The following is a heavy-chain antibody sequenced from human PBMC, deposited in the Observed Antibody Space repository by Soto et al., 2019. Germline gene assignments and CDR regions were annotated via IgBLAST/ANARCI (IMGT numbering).Heavy chain of an antibody. V-gene: IGHV4-61*01. CDR3: ARGVSGYYDSSGYYWVDY. J-gene: IGHJ4*02. CDR1: GGSVSSGSYY. D-gene: IGHD3-22*01. Sequence: PSETLSLTCTVSGGSVSSGSYYWSWIRQPPGKGLEWIGYIYYSGSTNYNPSLKSRVTISVDTSKNQFSLKLSSVTAADTAVYYCARGVSGYYDSSGYYWVDYWGQGTLVTVSS. CDR2: IYYSGST.